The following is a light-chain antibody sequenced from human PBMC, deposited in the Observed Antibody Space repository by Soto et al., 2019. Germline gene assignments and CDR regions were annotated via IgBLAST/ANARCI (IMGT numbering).Light chain of an antibody. Sequence: EIVLTQSSGTLSLSPGERATLSCSASQSISSNYLAWYQQKPGQAPRPLIYGASSRATGIPDRFSGSGSGTDFTLTISRLEPEDFAVYYCQHYGSSPYTFGQGTKLEIK. CDR2: GAS. V-gene: IGKV3-20*01. CDR1: QSISSNY. J-gene: IGKJ2*01. CDR3: QHYGSSPYT.